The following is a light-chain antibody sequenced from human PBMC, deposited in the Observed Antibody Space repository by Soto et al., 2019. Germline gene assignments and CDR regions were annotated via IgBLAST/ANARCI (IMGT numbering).Light chain of an antibody. Sequence: ELVLTQSPGTLSFSQGERATLSCRASQSVSNNYLAWYQQKPGQAPRLLIYGASNRATGIPARFSGSGFGTDFTLTISSLEPEDAAVYYCQQRSNWPPITFGQGTRLEN. V-gene: IGKV3-11*01. CDR1: QSVSNNY. J-gene: IGKJ5*01. CDR3: QQRSNWPPIT. CDR2: GAS.